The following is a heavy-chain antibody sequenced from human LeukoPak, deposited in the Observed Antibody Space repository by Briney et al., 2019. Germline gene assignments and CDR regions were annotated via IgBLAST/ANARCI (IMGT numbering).Heavy chain of an antibody. Sequence: PGGSLRLSCAASGFTFSSYAMSWVRQAPGKGLEWVSVISGSGGSTYYADSVKGRFTISRDNSKNTLYLQMNSLRAEDTAVYYCAKVRSGSYFFDSNKHNWFDPWGQGTLVTVSS. CDR3: AKVRSGSYFFDSNKHNWFDP. CDR2: ISGSGGST. D-gene: IGHD1-26*01. J-gene: IGHJ5*02. V-gene: IGHV3-23*01. CDR1: GFTFSSYA.